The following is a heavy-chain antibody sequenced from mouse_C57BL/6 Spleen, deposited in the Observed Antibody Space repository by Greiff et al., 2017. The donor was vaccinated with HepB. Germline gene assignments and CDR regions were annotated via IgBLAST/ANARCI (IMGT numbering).Heavy chain of an antibody. CDR3: ARDGAIYDGYPAYLAY. CDR2: ISYDGSN. V-gene: IGHV3-6*01. CDR1: GYSITSGYY. Sequence: EVQLLESGPGLVKPSQSLSLTCSVTGYSITSGYYWNWIRQFPGNKLEWMGYISYDGSNNYNPSLKNRITITRNTSKNQFFLKLNSMTTEDTATDCCARDGAIYDGYPAYLAYWGQGTSVTVSS. J-gene: IGHJ4*01. D-gene: IGHD2-3*01.